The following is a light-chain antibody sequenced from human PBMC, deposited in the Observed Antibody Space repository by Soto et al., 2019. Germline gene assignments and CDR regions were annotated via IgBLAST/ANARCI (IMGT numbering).Light chain of an antibody. V-gene: IGKV3-11*01. CDR1: QSVSSS. J-gene: IGKJ2*01. Sequence: EIVLTQSPATLSLSPGERATLSCSASQSVSSSLAWYQQKPGQAPRLLIYDASNRATDIPARFSGRGSGTDFTLTINSLEPEDFAVYSCQQRSNWPRTFGQGTKLEIK. CDR2: DAS. CDR3: QQRSNWPRT.